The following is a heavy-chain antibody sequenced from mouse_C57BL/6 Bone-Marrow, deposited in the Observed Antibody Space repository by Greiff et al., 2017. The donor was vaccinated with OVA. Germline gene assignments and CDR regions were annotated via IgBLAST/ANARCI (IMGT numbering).Heavy chain of an antibody. CDR2: FTMYSDAT. CDR1: YFAFMASA. V-gene: IGHV1-49*01. Sequence: LQQSCSALVRPWSSVTLSFSASYFAFMASAMPCLLHRPFPFLSLIGSFTMYSDATEYSENFKGKATVTANTSSSTAYMELSSLTSEDSAVYYCARSRLLPRAWFAYWGQGTLVTVSA. CDR3: ARSRLLPRAWFAY. J-gene: IGHJ3*01. D-gene: IGHD1-1*01.